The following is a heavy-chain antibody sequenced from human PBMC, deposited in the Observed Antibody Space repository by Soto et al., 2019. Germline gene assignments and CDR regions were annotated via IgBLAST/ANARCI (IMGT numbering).Heavy chain of an antibody. CDR2: IIPIFGTA. J-gene: IGHJ4*02. CDR3: ARALGGNFDY. Sequence: EASVKVSCKASGGTFSSYAISWVRQAPGQGLEWMGGIIPIFGTANYAQKFQGRVTITADESTSTAYMELSSLRSEDAAVYYCARALGGNFDYWGQGTLVTVSS. CDR1: GGTFSSYA. V-gene: IGHV1-69*13.